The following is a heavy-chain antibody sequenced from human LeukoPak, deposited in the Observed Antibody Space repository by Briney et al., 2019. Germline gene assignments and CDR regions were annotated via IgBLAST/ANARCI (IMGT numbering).Heavy chain of an antibody. CDR1: GLTFSSYG. J-gene: IGHJ4*02. CDR3: ARGVAYYDFWSGYTNDY. D-gene: IGHD3-3*01. CDR2: IWYDGSNK. Sequence: PGRSLRLSCAASGLTFSSYGMHWVRQAPGKGLEWVAVIWYDGSNKYYADSVKGRFTISRDNSKNTLYLQMNSLRAEDTAVYYCARGVAYYDFWSGYTNDYWGQGTLVTVSS. V-gene: IGHV3-33*01.